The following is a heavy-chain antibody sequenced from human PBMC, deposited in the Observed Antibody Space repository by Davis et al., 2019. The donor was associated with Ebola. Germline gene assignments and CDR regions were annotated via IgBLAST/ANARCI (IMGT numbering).Heavy chain of an antibody. CDR3: TKDRLKETTPGIWDY. J-gene: IGHJ4*02. V-gene: IGHV3-23*01. D-gene: IGHD1-14*01. Sequence: PGGSLRLSCAASGFSLSNYAMSWVRQAPGKGLEWVSSISSSGGNTYYADSVKGRFAISRDTSKNTLYLQMNSLRAEDTAIYYCTKDRLKETTPGIWDYWGQGTLVTVSS. CDR1: GFSLSNYA. CDR2: ISSSGGNT.